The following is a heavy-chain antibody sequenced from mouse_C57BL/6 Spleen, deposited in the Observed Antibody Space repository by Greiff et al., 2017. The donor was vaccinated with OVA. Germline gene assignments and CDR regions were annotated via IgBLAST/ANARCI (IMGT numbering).Heavy chain of an antibody. Sequence: QVQLKQSGPELVKPGASVKISCKASGYAFSSSWMNWVKQRPGKGLEWIGRIYPGDGDTNYNGKFKGKATLTADKSSSTAYMQLSSLTSEDSAVYFCARGSSGYDFDYWGQGTTLTVSS. CDR1: GYAFSSSW. CDR3: ARGSSGYDFDY. D-gene: IGHD3-2*02. V-gene: IGHV1-82*01. CDR2: IYPGDGDT. J-gene: IGHJ2*01.